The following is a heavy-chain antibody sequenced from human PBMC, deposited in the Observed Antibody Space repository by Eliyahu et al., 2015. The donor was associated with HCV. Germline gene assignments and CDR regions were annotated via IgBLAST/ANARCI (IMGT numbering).Heavy chain of an antibody. V-gene: IGHV1-69*08. Sequence: QVQLVXSGAEVKKPGSSVKVSCTTSGGSFRSFAXSWVRQAPGEGLXWMGRIIPALGTTHYSQKLQGRVTITADKSTSTAYMELTGLGSDDTAVYYCARDWAMVRGIALYYHGVDVWGQGTTVIVSS. CDR2: IIPALGTT. CDR3: ARDWAMVRGIALYYHGVDV. J-gene: IGHJ6*02. D-gene: IGHD3-10*01. CDR1: GGSFRSFA.